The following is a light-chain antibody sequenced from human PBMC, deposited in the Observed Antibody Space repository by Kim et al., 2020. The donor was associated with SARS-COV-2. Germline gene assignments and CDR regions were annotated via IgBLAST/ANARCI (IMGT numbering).Light chain of an antibody. CDR1: SLRSYY. Sequence: ALGKTVRITCQGDSLRSYYASWYQQKPGQAPVLVIYGKNNRPSGIPDRFSGSSSGNTASLTITGAQAEDEADYYCNSRDSSGNHFVFGGGTKLTVL. CDR3: NSRDSSGNHFV. V-gene: IGLV3-19*01. J-gene: IGLJ2*01. CDR2: GKN.